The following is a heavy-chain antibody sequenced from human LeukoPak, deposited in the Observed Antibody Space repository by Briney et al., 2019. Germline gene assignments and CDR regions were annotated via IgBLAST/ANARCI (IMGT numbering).Heavy chain of an antibody. CDR1: GFDVSNNY. Sequence: GGSLRLSCAASGFDVSNNYMTWVRQAPGKGLEWVSLIYSSGSTYYADSVKGRFTISRDNSKNTLYLQVNSLRAEDTAVYYCARRGDGGRSFDYWGQGTLVTVSS. J-gene: IGHJ4*02. D-gene: IGHD4-23*01. CDR2: IYSSGST. V-gene: IGHV3-53*01. CDR3: ARRGDGGRSFDY.